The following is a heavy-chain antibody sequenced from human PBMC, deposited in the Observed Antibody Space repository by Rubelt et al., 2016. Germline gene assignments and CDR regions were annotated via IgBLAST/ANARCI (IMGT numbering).Heavy chain of an antibody. CDR1: GFTFSSYA. D-gene: IGHD3-22*01. Sequence: GFTFSSYAMHWVRQAPGKGLEWVAVISYDGSNKYYADSVKGRFTISRDNSKNTLYLQMNSLRAEDTAVYYCAALHEITMIVVVTSRGPHGMDVWGQGTTVTVSS. V-gene: IGHV3-30*04. CDR3: AALHEITMIVVVTSRGPHGMDV. CDR2: ISYDGSNK. J-gene: IGHJ6*02.